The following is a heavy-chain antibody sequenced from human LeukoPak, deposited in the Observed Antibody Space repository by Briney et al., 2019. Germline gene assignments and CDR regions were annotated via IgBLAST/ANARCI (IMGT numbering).Heavy chain of an antibody. CDR1: GASISSSNYY. Sequence: KPSETLSLTCTVSGASISSSNYYWGWIRQPPGKGLEWIGRIYYSGTTYYNPSLKGRVTMSVDTSKNQFSLKVNSVTAADTAVYYCVRHPTILGVVINRAFDHWGLGTLVTVSS. CDR2: IYYSGTT. CDR3: VRHPTILGVVINRAFDH. J-gene: IGHJ4*02. V-gene: IGHV4-39*01. D-gene: IGHD3-3*01.